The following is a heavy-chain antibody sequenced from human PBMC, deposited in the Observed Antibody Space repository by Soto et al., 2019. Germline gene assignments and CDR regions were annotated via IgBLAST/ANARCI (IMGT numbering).Heavy chain of an antibody. J-gene: IGHJ4*02. CDR2: IFYTGST. CDR1: GGTITSGDYF. CDR3: ARVKATLYRDYYFDY. V-gene: IGHV4-30-4*01. D-gene: IGHD2-15*01. Sequence: ASETLSLTCSVSGGTITSGDYFWSWIRQPPGKGLEWFGSIFYTGSTYYSPSLKRRASMSMDTSKHPFSLRPRSLTAADTAVVFCARVKATLYRDYYFDYWGQGTLVTVSS.